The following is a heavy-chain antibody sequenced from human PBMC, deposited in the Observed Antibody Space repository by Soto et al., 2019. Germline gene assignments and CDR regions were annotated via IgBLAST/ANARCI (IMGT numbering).Heavy chain of an antibody. D-gene: IGHD3-10*01. CDR3: ARDNGNYGSGSFAH. CDR2: LSGTGDSA. Sequence: EVQLLESGGGLVQPGGSLRLSCAASGFTFSSYGLSWVRQAPGKGLEWVSALSGTGDSADYANSVKGRFTISRDDSKTTLYLVMSSLRVEDTAIYYCARDNGNYGSGSFAHWGQGTLVTVSS. V-gene: IGHV3-23*01. CDR1: GFTFSSYG. J-gene: IGHJ4*02.